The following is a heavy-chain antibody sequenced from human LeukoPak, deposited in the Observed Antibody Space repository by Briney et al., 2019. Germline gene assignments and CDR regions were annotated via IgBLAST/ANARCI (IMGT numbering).Heavy chain of an antibody. CDR1: GFTFSDHW. J-gene: IGHJ4*02. CDR3: AKLVDSASMI. V-gene: IGHV3-74*03. CDR2: VNNDGSGT. Sequence: GGSLRLSCAASGFTFSDHWMHWVRQVPGKGLVWVSHVNNDGSGTTYADSVKGRFTISRDNSRNTLYLQMNSLRPEDTAVYFCAKLVDSASMIWGRGTLVTVSS. D-gene: IGHD1-1*01.